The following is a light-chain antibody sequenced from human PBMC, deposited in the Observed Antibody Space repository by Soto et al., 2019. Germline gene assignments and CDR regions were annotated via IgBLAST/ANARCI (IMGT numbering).Light chain of an antibody. CDR3: AAWDDSLNGVV. CDR1: SSNIGSNT. J-gene: IGLJ2*01. CDR2: SNT. V-gene: IGLV1-44*01. Sequence: QSVLTQPPSASGTPGQRVTISCSGSSSNIGSNTVHWYQQLPGTAPKLLIYSNTQRPSGVPDRVSGSMSGTSAALAISGLQSEDEADYYCAAWDDSLNGVVFGGGTKLTVL.